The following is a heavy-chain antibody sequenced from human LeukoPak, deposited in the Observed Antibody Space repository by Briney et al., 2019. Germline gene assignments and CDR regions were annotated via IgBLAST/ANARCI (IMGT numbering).Heavy chain of an antibody. D-gene: IGHD2-15*01. V-gene: IGHV3-20*04. CDR1: GFTFDDYG. J-gene: IGHJ6*02. CDR3: ARDPVVVVAAPYYYGMDV. CDR2: INWNGGST. Sequence: PGRSLRLSCAASGFTFDDYGMSWVRQAPGKGLEWVSGINWNGGSTGYADSVKGRFTISRDNAKNSLYLQMNSLRAEDTALYYCARDPVVVVAAPYYYGMDVWGQGTTVTVSS.